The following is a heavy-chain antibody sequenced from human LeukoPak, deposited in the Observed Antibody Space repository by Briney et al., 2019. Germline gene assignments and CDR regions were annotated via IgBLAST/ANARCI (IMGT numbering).Heavy chain of an antibody. CDR1: GGTFSSYA. CDR3: AREEYDSSGYYYFDY. CDR2: IIPILGIA. D-gene: IGHD3-22*01. V-gene: IGHV1-69*04. J-gene: IGHJ4*02. Sequence: SVKVSCKASGGTFSSYAISWVRQAPGQGLEWMGRIIPILGIANYAQKFQGRVTITADKSTSTAYMELSSLRSEDTAVYYCAREEYDSSGYYYFDYWGQGTLVTVSS.